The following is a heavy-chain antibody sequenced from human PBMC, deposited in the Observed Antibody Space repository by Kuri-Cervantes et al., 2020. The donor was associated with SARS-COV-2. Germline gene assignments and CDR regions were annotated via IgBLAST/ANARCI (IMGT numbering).Heavy chain of an antibody. CDR2: VIPIFGTA. J-gene: IGHJ4*02. Sequence: SVKVSCKASGGTFSSYAISWVRQAPGQGLEWMGGVIPIFGTANYAQKLQGRVTMTTDTSTSTAYMELRSLRSDDTAVYYCARDRAGAYSSGENDYWGQGTLVTVSS. V-gene: IGHV1-69*05. CDR1: GGTFSSYA. CDR3: ARDRAGAYSSGENDY. D-gene: IGHD6-19*01.